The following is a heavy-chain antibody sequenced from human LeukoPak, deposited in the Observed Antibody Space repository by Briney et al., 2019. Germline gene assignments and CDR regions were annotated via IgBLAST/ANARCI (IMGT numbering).Heavy chain of an antibody. J-gene: IGHJ4*02. Sequence: GGSLRLSCAASGFTFSSYWMSWVRQAPGKGLEWVANIKQDGSEKYYVDPVKGRFTISRDNAKNSLYLQMNSLRAEDTAVYYCAKEHWSITMIVGVLDYWGQGTLVTVSS. CDR2: IKQDGSEK. CDR1: GFTFSSYW. D-gene: IGHD3-22*01. CDR3: AKEHWSITMIVGVLDY. V-gene: IGHV3-7*03.